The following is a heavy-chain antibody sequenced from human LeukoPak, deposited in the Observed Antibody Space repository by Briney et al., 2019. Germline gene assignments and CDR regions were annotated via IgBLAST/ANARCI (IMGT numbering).Heavy chain of an antibody. D-gene: IGHD3-3*01. CDR2: ISAYNGNT. CDR3: ARDSYPQYYDFWSGYYTGAYYFDY. Sequence: ASVKVSCEASGYTFTSYGISWVRQAPGQGLEWMGWISAYNGNTNYAQKLQGRVTMTTDTSTSTAYMELRSLRSDDTAVYYCARDSYPQYYDFWSGYYTGAYYFDYWGQGTLVTVSS. CDR1: GYTFTSYG. V-gene: IGHV1-18*01. J-gene: IGHJ4*02.